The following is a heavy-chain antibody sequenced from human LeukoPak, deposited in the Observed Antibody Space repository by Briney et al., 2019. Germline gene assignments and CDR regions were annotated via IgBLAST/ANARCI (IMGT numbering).Heavy chain of an antibody. J-gene: IGHJ4*02. CDR1: GFTFSSYW. CDR2: INSDGSST. D-gene: IGHD1-26*01. CDR3: ARDPTYYLRYGYFDS. V-gene: IGHV3-74*01. Sequence: GGSLRLSCAASGFTFSSYWMHWVRQAPGKGLVWLSRINSDGSSTSYADSVKGRFTISRDNAKNTLYLQMNSLRAEDTAVYYCARDPTYYLRYGYFDSWGQGTLVTVSS.